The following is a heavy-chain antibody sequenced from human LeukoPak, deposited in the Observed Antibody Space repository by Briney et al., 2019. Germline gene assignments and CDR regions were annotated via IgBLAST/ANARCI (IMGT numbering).Heavy chain of an antibody. CDR1: GGSLSGFY. D-gene: IGHD2-15*01. V-gene: IGHV4-34*01. CDR2: INHSGST. Sequence: SQTLSLTRAVYGGSLSGFYWSCIPHPPAKGLEWGGEINHSGSTNHNPPLTSRVTLSQDTAQNQFSLQLSSVTAADTAVYYCAREKTWWFDWFDPWGQGTLVSVSS. J-gene: IGHJ5*02. CDR3: AREKTWWFDWFDP.